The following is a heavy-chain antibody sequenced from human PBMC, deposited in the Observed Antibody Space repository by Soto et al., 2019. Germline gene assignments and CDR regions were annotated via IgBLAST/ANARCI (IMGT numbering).Heavy chain of an antibody. V-gene: IGHV4-59*12. CDR2: TYYSGST. Sequence: SETLSLTCTVSGGSISSYYWSWIRQPPGKGLEWIGYTYYSGSTNYNPSLKSRVTISVDKSKNQFSLKLSSVTAADAAVYYCARDTLIGGLYWGQGTLVTVS. J-gene: IGHJ4*02. CDR3: ARDTLIGGLY. D-gene: IGHD3-22*01. CDR1: GGSISSYY.